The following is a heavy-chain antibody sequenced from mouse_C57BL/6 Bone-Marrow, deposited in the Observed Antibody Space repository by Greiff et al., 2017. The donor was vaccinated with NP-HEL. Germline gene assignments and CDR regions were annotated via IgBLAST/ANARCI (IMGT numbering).Heavy chain of an antibody. CDR1: GYTFTSYW. Sequence: QVQLKQPGAELVKPGASVKMSCKASGYTFTSYWITWVKQRPGQGLEWIGDIYPGSGSTNYNEKFKSKATLTVDTSSSTAYMQLSSLTSEDSAVYYCAGGYYDYDPYYAMDYWGQGTSVTVSS. CDR2: IYPGSGST. CDR3: AGGYYDYDPYYAMDY. D-gene: IGHD2-4*01. V-gene: IGHV1-55*01. J-gene: IGHJ4*01.